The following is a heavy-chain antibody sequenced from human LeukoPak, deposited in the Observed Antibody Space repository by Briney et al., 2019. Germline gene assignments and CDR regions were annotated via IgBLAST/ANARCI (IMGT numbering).Heavy chain of an antibody. CDR3: AKGGDSSNFYYFDY. D-gene: IGHD6-13*01. CDR2: IGGSGGNT. V-gene: IGHV3-23*01. CDR1: GFTFSSSA. Sequence: PGGSLRLSCAASGFTFSSSAMNWVRQAPGKGLEWVSAIGGSGGNTYYADFVRGRFTISRDSSKNTLYLQMNSLRAEDTAVYYCAKGGDSSNFYYFDYWGQGTPVTVSS. J-gene: IGHJ4*02.